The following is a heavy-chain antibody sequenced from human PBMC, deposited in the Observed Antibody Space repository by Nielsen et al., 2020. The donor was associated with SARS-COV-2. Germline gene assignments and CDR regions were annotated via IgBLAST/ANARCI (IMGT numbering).Heavy chain of an antibody. J-gene: IGHJ6*02. Sequence: GGSLRLSCAASGFTFLDYAMYWVRQPPGKGLEWVASLTGDSGRVAYADSVKGRFTISRDNAKNSLYLQMNSLRAEDTAVYYCARDVPSGSYPYLYYYYGMDVWGQGTTVTVSS. CDR3: ARDVPSGSYPYLYYYYGMDV. CDR1: GFTFLDYA. V-gene: IGHV3-9*01. D-gene: IGHD1-26*01. CDR2: LTGDSGRV.